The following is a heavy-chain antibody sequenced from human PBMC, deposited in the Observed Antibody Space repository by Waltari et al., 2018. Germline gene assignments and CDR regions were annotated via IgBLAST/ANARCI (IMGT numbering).Heavy chain of an antibody. CDR1: GGSFSGYY. J-gene: IGHJ5*02. D-gene: IGHD3-10*01. V-gene: IGHV4-34*01. CDR2: INHSGST. CDR3: ARHKRYYGSGSYRDINWFDP. Sequence: QVQLQQWGAGLLKPSETLSLTCADYGGSFSGYYWSWIRQPPGKGLEWIGEINHSGSTNYNPSLKSRVTISVDTAKNQFSLKLSSVTAADTAVYYCARHKRYYGSGSYRDINWFDPLGQGTLVTVSS.